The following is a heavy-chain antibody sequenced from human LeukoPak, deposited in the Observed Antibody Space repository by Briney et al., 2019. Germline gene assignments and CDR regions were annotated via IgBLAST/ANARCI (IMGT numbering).Heavy chain of an antibody. J-gene: IGHJ4*02. CDR3: ARGGGYSYGYWFRGQNTEYYFDY. CDR1: GYTFTSYD. V-gene: IGHV1-8*01. CDR2: MNPNSGNT. D-gene: IGHD5-18*01. Sequence: ASVKVSCKASGYTFTSYDINWVRQATGQGLEWMGWMNPNSGNTGYAQKFQGRVTMTRNTSISTAYMELSSLRSEETAVYYCARGGGYSYGYWFRGQNTEYYFDYWGQGTLVTVSS.